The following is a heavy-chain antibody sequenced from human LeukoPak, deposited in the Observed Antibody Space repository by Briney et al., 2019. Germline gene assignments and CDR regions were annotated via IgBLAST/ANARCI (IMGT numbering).Heavy chain of an antibody. CDR2: INSDGSST. Sequence: PGWSLRLSCAASGFTFSSYWMHWVRQAPGKGLVWVSRINSDGSSTSYADSVKGRFTISRDNAKNTLYLQMNSLRAEDTAVYYCARDADCSSTSCHLYNWFDPWGQGTLVTVSS. CDR1: GFTFSSYW. D-gene: IGHD2-2*01. J-gene: IGHJ5*02. V-gene: IGHV3-74*01. CDR3: ARDADCSSTSCHLYNWFDP.